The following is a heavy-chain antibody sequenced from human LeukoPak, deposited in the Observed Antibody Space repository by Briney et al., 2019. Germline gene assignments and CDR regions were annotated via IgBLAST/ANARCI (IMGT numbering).Heavy chain of an antibody. CDR3: ARGVGYSGSYFGY. V-gene: IGHV4-59*08. D-gene: IGHD1-26*01. J-gene: IGHJ4*02. CDR1: GGSISSYY. CDR2: IFYIGST. Sequence: SETLSLTCTVSGGSISSYYWSWIRQSPGKGLEWIGYIFYIGSTNYNPSLKSRVTISVDTSKNQFSLKLSSVTAADTAVYYCARGVGYSGSYFGYWGQGTLVTVSS.